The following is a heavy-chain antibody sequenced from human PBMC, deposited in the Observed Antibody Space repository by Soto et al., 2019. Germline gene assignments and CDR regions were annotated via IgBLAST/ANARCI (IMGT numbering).Heavy chain of an antibody. D-gene: IGHD6-13*01. J-gene: IGHJ5*02. Sequence: ASVKVSCKASGYTFTSYVIHWVLQAPGQRLEWMGWINAANGDTKYSPKFQGRVTITRDTSASTAYMELSSLRSEDTAVYYCVRRHVSATGIDWLDPWGQGTLVTVSS. V-gene: IGHV1-3*01. CDR3: VRRHVSATGIDWLDP. CDR1: GYTFTSYV. CDR2: INAANGDT.